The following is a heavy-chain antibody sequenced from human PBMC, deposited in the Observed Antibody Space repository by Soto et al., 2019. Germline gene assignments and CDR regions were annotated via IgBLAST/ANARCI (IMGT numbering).Heavy chain of an antibody. CDR1: VGTFSSYA. CDR3: ATRLVVPGWWGYYFDY. D-gene: IGHD2-2*01. V-gene: IGHV1-69*06. Sequence: ASVTVSCKASVGTFSSYAISWVRQAPGQGLEWMGGFIPIYGETIYAQKFQGRVTMTEDTSTGTAYMELSSLRSEDTAVYYCATRLVVPGWWGYYFDYWGQGTTVTVSS. J-gene: IGHJ4*02. CDR2: FIPIYGET.